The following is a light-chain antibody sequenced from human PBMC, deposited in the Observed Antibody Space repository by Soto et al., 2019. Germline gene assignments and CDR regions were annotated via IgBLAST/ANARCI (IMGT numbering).Light chain of an antibody. CDR3: QQSSDFPLT. Sequence: DIEVTETPSFVAASGLDGVTITCRASQSISSWLAWYQQKPGKAPKLLIYAATILQSGVPSRFSGSESGTDFSLTISSLQPEDFATYFCQQSSDFPLTFGGGTKVDIK. J-gene: IGKJ4*01. V-gene: IGKV1D-12*01. CDR2: AAT. CDR1: QSISSW.